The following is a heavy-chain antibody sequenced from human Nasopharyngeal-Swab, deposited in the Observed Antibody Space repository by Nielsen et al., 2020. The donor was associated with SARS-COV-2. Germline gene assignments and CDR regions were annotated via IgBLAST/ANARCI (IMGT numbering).Heavy chain of an antibody. V-gene: IGHV1-24*01. CDR1: GYTLTELS. J-gene: IGHJ4*02. D-gene: IGHD1-14*01. Sequence: ASVKVSCKVSGYTLTELSMHWVRQAPGKGLEWMGGFDPEDGETIYAQKFQGRVTMTEDTSTDTAYMELSSLRSEDTAVYYCATADPAGSPSVWFDYWGQGTPVTVSS. CDR3: ATADPAGSPSVWFDY. CDR2: FDPEDGET.